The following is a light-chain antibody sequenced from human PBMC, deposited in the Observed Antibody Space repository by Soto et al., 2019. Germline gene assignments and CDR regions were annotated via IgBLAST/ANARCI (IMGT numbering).Light chain of an antibody. Sequence: DIQMYHAPPTLSGSVEDRVTITRRASQTISSWLAWYQQKPGKAPKLLIYKASTLKSGVPSRFSGSGSGTEFTITISSLQPDDFATYCCQQYNSYSFGQGTKVDIK. V-gene: IGKV1-5*03. CDR1: QTISSW. J-gene: IGKJ1*01. CDR3: QQYNSYS. CDR2: KAS.